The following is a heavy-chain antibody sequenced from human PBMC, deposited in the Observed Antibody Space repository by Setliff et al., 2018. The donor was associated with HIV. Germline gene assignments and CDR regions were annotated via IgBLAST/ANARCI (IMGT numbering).Heavy chain of an antibody. CDR2: IYTSGST. J-gene: IGHJ2*01. CDR1: GDSISSGNYF. D-gene: IGHD3-16*02. V-gene: IGHV4-61*02. Sequence: SETLSLTCTVSGDSISSGNYFWTWIRQHAGKGLEWIGRIYTSGSTNYNPSLKSRVTMSVDTSKNQFSLKLSSVTAADTAVYYCARDRGDRDRDYWYFDLWGRGTLVNVSS. CDR3: ARDRGDRDRDYWYFDL.